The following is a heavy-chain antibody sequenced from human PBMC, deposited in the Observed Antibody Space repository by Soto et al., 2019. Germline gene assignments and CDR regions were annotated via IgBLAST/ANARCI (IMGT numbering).Heavy chain of an antibody. J-gene: IGHJ4*02. CDR3: ASGKSGVVTVSFDY. Sequence: PGGSLRLSCAASGFTFSSYAMHWVRQAPGKGLEWVAVISYDGSNKYYADSVKGRFTISRDNSKNTLYLQMNSLRAEDTAVYYCASGKSGVVTVSFDYWGQGTLVTVSS. CDR2: ISYDGSNK. D-gene: IGHD2-15*01. CDR1: GFTFSSYA. V-gene: IGHV3-30-3*01.